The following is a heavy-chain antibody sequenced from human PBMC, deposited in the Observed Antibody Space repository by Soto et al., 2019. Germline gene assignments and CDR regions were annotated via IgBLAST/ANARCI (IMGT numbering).Heavy chain of an antibody. CDR3: ARTTYYYDSSGYIAGYYYGMDV. V-gene: IGHV5-51*01. Sequence: GESLKISCKGSGYSFTSYWIGWVRQMPGKGLEWMGIIYPGDSDTRYSPSFQGQVTISADKSISTAYLQWSSLKASDTAMYYCARTTYYYDSSGYIAGYYYGMDVWGQGTTVTVSS. CDR1: GYSFTSYW. D-gene: IGHD3-22*01. CDR2: IYPGDSDT. J-gene: IGHJ6*02.